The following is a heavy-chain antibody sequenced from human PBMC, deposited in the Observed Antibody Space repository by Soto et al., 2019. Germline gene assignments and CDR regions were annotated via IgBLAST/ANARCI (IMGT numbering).Heavy chain of an antibody. V-gene: IGHV3-11*01. CDR1: GFSISDFY. CDR2: ISGRSDVL. J-gene: IGHJ5*01. CDR3: ARERAPDRRFDS. Sequence: QVHLVESGGGLVKPGGSLRLSCAASGFSISDFYMSWVRQIPGKGLEWISYISGRSDVLHYVDSVKGRFTVSRDNARNSVFLQMDSLRAEDSGIYFCARERAPDRRFDSWGQGTLVTVSS. D-gene: IGHD2-15*01.